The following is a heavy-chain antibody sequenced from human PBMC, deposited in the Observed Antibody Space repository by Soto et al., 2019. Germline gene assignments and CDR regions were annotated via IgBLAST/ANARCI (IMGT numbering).Heavy chain of an antibody. Sequence: SETLSLTCTVSVGSTSSYYWNWIRQPAGEGLEWIGHIYASGSTNYNLSLKSRVTMSVDTSKNQFSLKLSSVTAADTAVYYCVRENTGLRQWFDPWGQGTLVTVSS. J-gene: IGHJ5*02. V-gene: IGHV4-4*07. CDR1: VGSTSSYY. D-gene: IGHD3-16*01. CDR2: IYASGST. CDR3: VRENTGLRQWFDP.